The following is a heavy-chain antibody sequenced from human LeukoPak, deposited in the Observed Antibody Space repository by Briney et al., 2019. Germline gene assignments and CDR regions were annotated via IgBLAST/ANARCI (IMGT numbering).Heavy chain of an antibody. V-gene: IGHV3-33*06. D-gene: IGHD3-22*01. CDR3: AKDRSITMINLLDY. Sequence: GGSLRLSCAASGFTFSSYGMHWVRQAPGKRLEWVAVIWYDGSNKYYADSVKGRFTISRDNSKNTLYLQMNSLRAEDTAVYYCAKDRSITMINLLDYWGQGTLVTVSS. CDR2: IWYDGSNK. J-gene: IGHJ4*02. CDR1: GFTFSSYG.